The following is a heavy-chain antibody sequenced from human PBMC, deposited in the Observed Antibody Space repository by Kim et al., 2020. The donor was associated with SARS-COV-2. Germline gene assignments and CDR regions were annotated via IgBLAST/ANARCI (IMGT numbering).Heavy chain of an antibody. J-gene: IGHJ4*02. V-gene: IGHV1-2*02. D-gene: IGHD2-2*01. CDR2: INPSNGGT. Sequence: ASVKVSCKASGYTFTDYYMHWVRQAPGQGLEWMGWINPSNGGTNYAQKFQGRVTMTRDTSISTAYMELSRLTSVDTAVYYCARDYVRVLVPAAVYWGQGT. CDR1: GYTFTDYY. CDR3: ARDYVRVLVPAAVY.